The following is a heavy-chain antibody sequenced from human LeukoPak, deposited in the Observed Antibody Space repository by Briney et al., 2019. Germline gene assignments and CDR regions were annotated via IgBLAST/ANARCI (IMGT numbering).Heavy chain of an antibody. Sequence: PGGSLRLSCAGSGFTFSTYWMSWVRQAPGKWLDWVANIKQDGTDKYYVDSVKGRFTISRDNAKNLLYLQMNSLRAEDTAVYYCAREKLDTRGYVAYWGQGTLVTVSS. J-gene: IGHJ4*02. CDR2: IKQDGTDK. V-gene: IGHV3-7*01. D-gene: IGHD3-22*01. CDR3: AREKLDTRGYVAY. CDR1: GFTFSTYW.